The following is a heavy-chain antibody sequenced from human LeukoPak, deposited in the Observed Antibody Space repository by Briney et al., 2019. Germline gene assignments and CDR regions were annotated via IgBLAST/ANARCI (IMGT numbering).Heavy chain of an antibody. V-gene: IGHV3-74*01. CDR1: GFPFISHW. J-gene: IGHJ4*02. CDR3: ARPVGTTVSVDY. CDR2: ISPDGSTT. D-gene: IGHD1-26*01. Sequence: PGGSLRLSCAASGFPFISHWTHWVRQAPGKGLVWASVISPDGSTTNYAEPVKGRFTISRDNAKNTLYLQMNSLRAEDTAVYYCARPVGTTVSVDYSGQGTLVTVSS.